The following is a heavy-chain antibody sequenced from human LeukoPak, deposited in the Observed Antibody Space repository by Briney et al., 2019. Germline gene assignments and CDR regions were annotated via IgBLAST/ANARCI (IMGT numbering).Heavy chain of an antibody. CDR3: ARVESRATKYDFWSGYFDYYMDV. J-gene: IGHJ6*03. CDR2: IIPIFGTA. V-gene: IGHV1-69*13. CDR1: GGTFSSYA. D-gene: IGHD3-3*01. Sequence: GASVKVSCKASGGTFSSYAISWVRQAPGQGLEWMGGIIPIFGTANYAQKFQGRVTITANESTSTAYMELSSLRSEDTAVYYCARVESRATKYDFWSGYFDYYMDVWGKGTTVTVSS.